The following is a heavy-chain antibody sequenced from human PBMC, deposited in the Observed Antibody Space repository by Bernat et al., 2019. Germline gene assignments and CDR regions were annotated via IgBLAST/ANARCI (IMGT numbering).Heavy chain of an antibody. CDR3: AGGSSWSNPYLYYYGMDV. CDR2: IYYSGST. V-gene: IGHV4-39*01. D-gene: IGHD6-13*01. J-gene: IGHJ6*02. CDR1: GGSISSSSYY. Sequence: QLQLQESGPGLVKPSETLPLTCTVSGGSISSSSYYWGWIRQPPGKGLEWIGSIYYSGSTYYNPSLKSRVTISVDTSKNQFSLKLSSVTAADTAVYYCAGGSSWSNPYLYYYGMDVWGQGTTVTVSS.